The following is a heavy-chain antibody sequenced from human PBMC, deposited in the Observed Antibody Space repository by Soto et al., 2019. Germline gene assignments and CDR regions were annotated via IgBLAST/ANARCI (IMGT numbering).Heavy chain of an antibody. Sequence: VESLKISCNGSGYSFTSDWIGWVRQMPGKGLEWMGIIYPGDSDTRYSPSFQGQVTIPADKSISTAYLQWSSLKASDTAMYYCARVTTVTYYFDYWGQGTLVTVSS. J-gene: IGHJ4*02. V-gene: IGHV5-51*01. CDR1: GYSFTSDW. D-gene: IGHD4-17*01. CDR2: IYPGDSDT. CDR3: ARVTTVTYYFDY.